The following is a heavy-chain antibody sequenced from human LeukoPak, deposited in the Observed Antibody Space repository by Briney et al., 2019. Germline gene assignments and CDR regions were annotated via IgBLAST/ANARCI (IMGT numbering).Heavy chain of an antibody. CDR2: IYSGGST. CDR3: ASGYDYGDYSGAFDI. J-gene: IGHJ3*02. CDR1: GFTVSSNY. D-gene: IGHD4-17*01. Sequence: GGSLRLSCAASGFTVSSNYMSWVRQAPGKGLEWVSVIYSGGSTYYADSVKGRFTISRDNSKNTLYLQMNSLRAEDTAVYYCASGYDYGDYSGAFDIWGQGTMVTVSS. V-gene: IGHV3-66*01.